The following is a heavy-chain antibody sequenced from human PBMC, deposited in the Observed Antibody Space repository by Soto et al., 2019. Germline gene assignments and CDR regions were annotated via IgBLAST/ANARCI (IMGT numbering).Heavy chain of an antibody. CDR2: ISAYNGNT. D-gene: IGHD1-26*01. V-gene: IGHV1-18*01. Sequence: QVQLVQSGAEVKKPGASVKVSCKASGYTFTSYGISWVRQAPGQGLEWMGCISAYNGNTNYEQKLQGRVTMTTDTSTSTAYMELRSLRSDDTAVYYCAITPIIVGATVLDYWGQGTMVTVSS. J-gene: IGHJ4*02. CDR1: GYTFTSYG. CDR3: AITPIIVGATVLDY.